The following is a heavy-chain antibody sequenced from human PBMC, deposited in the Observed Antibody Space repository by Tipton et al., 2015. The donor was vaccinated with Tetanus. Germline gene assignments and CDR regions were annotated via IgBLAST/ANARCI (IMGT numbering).Heavy chain of an antibody. Sequence: SLRLSCVASGFIVSSHYMSWVRQAPGKGLEWVSVMYSGGDTYYVDSVKGRFSISRDNAKNTLYLRMNSLRVEDTAVYYCVRDGGSSGWLAYWGQGTLVTVSS. CDR2: MYSGGDT. CDR1: GFIVSSHY. J-gene: IGHJ4*02. D-gene: IGHD6-19*01. V-gene: IGHV3-53*01. CDR3: VRDGGSSGWLAY.